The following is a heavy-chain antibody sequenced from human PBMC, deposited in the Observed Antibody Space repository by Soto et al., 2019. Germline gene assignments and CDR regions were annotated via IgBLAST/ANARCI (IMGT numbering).Heavy chain of an antibody. J-gene: IGHJ4*02. CDR3: VRSGGVNNARRPYYFHS. CDR2: IYYSGST. V-gene: IGHV4-31*11. Sequence: SETLSLTCAVSGDSISKSGYYWSWIRQNQGKALEWIGYIYYSGSTFYNPSLKSRVSISLDTSKNQLSLKLTSVTVADTAVYYCVRSGGVNNARRPYYFHSWGQGTLVTVSS. CDR1: GDSISKSGYY. D-gene: IGHD1-26*01.